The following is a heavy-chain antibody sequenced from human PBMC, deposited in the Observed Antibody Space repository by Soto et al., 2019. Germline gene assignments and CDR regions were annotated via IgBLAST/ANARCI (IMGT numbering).Heavy chain of an antibody. D-gene: IGHD3-10*01. CDR3: ARDAKYYYGSGSYQDY. CDR1: GFTFSSYA. V-gene: IGHV3-64*01. J-gene: IGHJ4*02. Sequence: VQLVESGGGLVQPGGSLRLSCAASGFTFSSYAMHWVRQAPGKGLEYVSAISSNGGSTYYANSVKGRFTISRDNSKNTLYLQMGSLRAEDMAVYYCARDAKYYYGSGSYQDYWGQGTLVTVSS. CDR2: ISSNGGST.